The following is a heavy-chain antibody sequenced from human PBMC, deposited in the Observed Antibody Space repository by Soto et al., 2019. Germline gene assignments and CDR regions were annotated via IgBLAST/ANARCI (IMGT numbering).Heavy chain of an antibody. CDR1: GFIVSNNY. V-gene: IGHV3-53*01. CDR3: AREGSTSGSYYGLDV. CDR2: IYPDGTT. J-gene: IGHJ6*02. D-gene: IGHD3-10*01. Sequence: GGSLRLSCAASGFIVSNNYISWVRQAPGKGLEWVSVIYPDGTTYHADSVRGRISVSRDSSMNKVFLQLNTLRADDTAMYYCAREGSTSGSYYGLDVWGQGTTVTVSS.